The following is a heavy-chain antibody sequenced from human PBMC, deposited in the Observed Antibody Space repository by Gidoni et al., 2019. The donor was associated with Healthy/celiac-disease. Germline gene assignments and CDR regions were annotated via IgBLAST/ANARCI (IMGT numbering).Heavy chain of an antibody. J-gene: IGHJ6*02. CDR2: ISSNSDTI. D-gene: IGHD3-3*01. CDR1: GFTFSVYT. V-gene: IGHV3-48*02. CDR3: ARGEVRFSYGLDV. Sequence: EVQLVESGGGLVQPGGSLRLSCAASGFTFSVYTMNWVRQAPGKGLEWVSYISSNSDTIYYADSVKGQFTISRDNAKNSLYLQMNSLRDEDTAVYYCARGEVRFSYGLDVWGQGTTVTVSS.